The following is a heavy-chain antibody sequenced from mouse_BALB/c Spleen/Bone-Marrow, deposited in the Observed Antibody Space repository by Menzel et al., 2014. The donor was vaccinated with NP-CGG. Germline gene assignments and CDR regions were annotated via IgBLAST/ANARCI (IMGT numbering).Heavy chain of an antibody. CDR2: ISDGGSYT. CDR3: ARGGDYSYAWFAY. V-gene: IGHV5-4*02. Sequence: EVKLVESGGGLVKPGGSLKLSCAASGFTFSDYYMYWVRQTPEKRLEWVAIISDGGSYTFYPDSVKGRFTISRDNAKNSLYLQMSSLKSEDTAMYYCARGGDYSYAWFAYWGQGTLVTVSA. D-gene: IGHD2-12*01. J-gene: IGHJ3*01. CDR1: GFTFSDYY.